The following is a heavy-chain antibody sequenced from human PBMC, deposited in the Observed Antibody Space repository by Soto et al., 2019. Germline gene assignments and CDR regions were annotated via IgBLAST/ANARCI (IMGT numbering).Heavy chain of an antibody. J-gene: IGHJ3*02. V-gene: IGHV3-66*01. CDR1: GFTFSNYS. D-gene: IGHD3-22*01. CDR3: SSYYYDLRDAFDI. CDR2: IYSGGST. Sequence: GGSLRLSCAASGFTFSNYSMNWVRQAPGKGLEWVSVIYSGGSTYYADSVKGRFTISRDNSKNTLYLQMNSLRAEDTAVYYCSSYYYDLRDAFDIWGPGTMVTV.